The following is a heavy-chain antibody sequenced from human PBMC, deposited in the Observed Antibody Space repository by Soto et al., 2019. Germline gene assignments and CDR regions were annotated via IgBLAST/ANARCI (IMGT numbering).Heavy chain of an antibody. CDR2: ISYDGSNK. CDR1: GFTFSSYA. J-gene: IGHJ4*02. Sequence: QVQLVESGGGVVQPGRSPRLSCAASGFTFSSYAMHWVRQAPGKGLEWVAVISYDGSNKYYADSVKGRFTISRDNSKNTLYLQMNSLRAEDTAVYYCAREDWNHEGLDYWGQGTLVTVSS. D-gene: IGHD1-1*01. V-gene: IGHV3-30-3*01. CDR3: AREDWNHEGLDY.